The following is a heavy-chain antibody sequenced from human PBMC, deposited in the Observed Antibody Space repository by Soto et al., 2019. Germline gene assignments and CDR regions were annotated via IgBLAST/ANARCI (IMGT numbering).Heavy chain of an antibody. Sequence: PGGSLRLSCVASGFTFNSYSMNWVRQAPGKGLEWVSSISRSSRYINCADSVKGRFTISRDNAKNSLYLHMNSLRVEDTAVYYCARVILWFGESTYYSGMDVWGQGTTVTVSS. CDR3: ARVILWFGESTYYSGMDV. D-gene: IGHD3-10*01. V-gene: IGHV3-21*01. J-gene: IGHJ6*02. CDR1: GFTFNSYS. CDR2: ISRSSRYI.